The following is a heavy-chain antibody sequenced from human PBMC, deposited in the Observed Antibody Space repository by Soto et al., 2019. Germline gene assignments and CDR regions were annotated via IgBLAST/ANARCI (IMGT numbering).Heavy chain of an antibody. Sequence: SETLSLTCTVSGGSISSSSYYWGWIRQPPGKGLEWIGSIYYSGSTYYNPSLKSRVTISVDTSKNQFSLKLSSVTAADTAVYYCARLRLMVGNFDYWRQGTLVTVSS. D-gene: IGHD2-8*01. V-gene: IGHV4-39*01. CDR1: GGSISSSSYY. CDR2: IYYSGST. J-gene: IGHJ4*02. CDR3: ARLRLMVGNFDY.